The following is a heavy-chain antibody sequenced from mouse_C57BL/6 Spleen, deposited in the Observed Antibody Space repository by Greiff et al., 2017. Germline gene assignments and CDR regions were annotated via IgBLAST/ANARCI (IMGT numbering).Heavy chain of an antibody. CDR2: INPNNGGT. D-gene: IGHD1-1*01. V-gene: IGHV1-18*01. J-gene: IGHJ4*01. CDR3: ARRTTVVPYYYAMDY. Sequence: VQLKQSGPELVKPGASVKIPCKASGYTFTDYNMDWVKQSHGKSLEWIGDINPNNGGTIYNQKFKGKATLTVDKSSSTAYMELRSLTSEDTAVYYCARRTTVVPYYYAMDYWGQGTSVTVSS. CDR1: GYTFTDYN.